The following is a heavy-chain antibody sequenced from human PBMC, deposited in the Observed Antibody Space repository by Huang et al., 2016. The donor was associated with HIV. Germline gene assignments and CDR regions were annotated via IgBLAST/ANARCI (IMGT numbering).Heavy chain of an antibody. Sequence: EVQLVESGGGLVQPGGSLRLSCAASGFSISSYWMHWVRQAPGKGVCWVSRMNSDGSSTSYADSVKGRFTISRDNAKNTLYLQMNSLRAEDTAVYYCARDPRIQSWLNFFDYWGQGTLVSVSS. V-gene: IGHV3-74*01. CDR1: GFSISSYW. J-gene: IGHJ4*02. CDR3: ARDPRIQSWLNFFDY. CDR2: MNSDGSST. D-gene: IGHD3-22*01.